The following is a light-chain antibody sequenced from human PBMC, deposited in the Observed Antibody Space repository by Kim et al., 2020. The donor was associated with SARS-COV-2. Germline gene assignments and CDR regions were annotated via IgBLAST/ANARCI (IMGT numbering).Light chain of an antibody. CDR3: CSYAGSSNWV. J-gene: IGLJ3*02. V-gene: IGLV2-8*01. CDR1: SSDVGSYNY. Sequence: GQSVTSSGSGTSSDVGSYNYVSWYQQHPGKAPKLMIYEVSKRPSGVPDRFSGSKSGNTASLIVSGLQAEDEADYYCCSYAGSSNWVFGGGTQLTVL. CDR2: EVS.